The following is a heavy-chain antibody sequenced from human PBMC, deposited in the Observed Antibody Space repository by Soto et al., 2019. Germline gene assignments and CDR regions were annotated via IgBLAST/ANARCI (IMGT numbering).Heavy chain of an antibody. J-gene: IGHJ4*02. CDR2: MSYDGTTK. CDR3: AREVLWSRYFDY. D-gene: IGHD2-21*01. V-gene: IGHV3-30-3*01. Sequence: QVQLVESGGGVVQPGRSLRLSCAASGFIFSNYVMYWVRQAPGKGLEWVAFMSYDGTTKYYADSVKGRFTISRDNSKNTLYLQMNILRPEDTGVYYCAREVLWSRYFDYWGQGTLVTVSS. CDR1: GFIFSNYV.